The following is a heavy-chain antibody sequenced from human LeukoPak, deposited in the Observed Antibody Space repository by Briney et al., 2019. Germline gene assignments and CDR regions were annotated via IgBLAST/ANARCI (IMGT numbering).Heavy chain of an antibody. D-gene: IGHD6-13*01. J-gene: IGHJ4*02. V-gene: IGHV3-74*01. CDR1: GFTFSSYW. CDR3: ARALKGIAAAADY. Sequence: PAGSLRLSCAASGFTFSSYWMHWVRQAPGKGLVWVSRINSDGSSTSYADSVKGRFTISRDNAKNTLYLQMNSLRAEDTAVYYCARALKGIAAAADYWGQGTLVTVSS. CDR2: INSDGSST.